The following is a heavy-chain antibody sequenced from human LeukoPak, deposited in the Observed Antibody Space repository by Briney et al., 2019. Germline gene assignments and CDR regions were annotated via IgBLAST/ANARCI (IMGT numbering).Heavy chain of an antibody. CDR2: IYYSGST. D-gene: IGHD3-3*01. Sequence: SETLSLTCTVSGGSISSSSYYWGWIRQPPGKGLEWIGSIYYSGSTYYNPSLKSRVTISVDTSKNQFSLKLSSVTAADTAVYYCARHSYYDFWSGYYGCFDYWGQGTLVTVSS. V-gene: IGHV4-39*01. J-gene: IGHJ4*02. CDR1: GGSISSSSYY. CDR3: ARHSYYDFWSGYYGCFDY.